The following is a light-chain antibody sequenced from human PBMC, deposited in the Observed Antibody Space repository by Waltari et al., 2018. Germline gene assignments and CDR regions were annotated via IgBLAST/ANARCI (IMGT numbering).Light chain of an antibody. Sequence: DIQMTHSPSTLSASVGDRVTITCRASQSISSWLAWYQQKPGKAPKLLNYKASSLESGVPSRFSGSGSGTEFTLTISSLQPDDCATYYCQQYNSYPCTCGQGTKLEIK. CDR2: KAS. V-gene: IGKV1-5*03. CDR3: QQYNSYPCT. J-gene: IGKJ2*02. CDR1: QSISSW.